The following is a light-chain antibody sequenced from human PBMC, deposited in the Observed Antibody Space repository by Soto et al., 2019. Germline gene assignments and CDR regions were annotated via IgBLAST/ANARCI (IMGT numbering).Light chain of an antibody. CDR2: DVS. CDR1: SSDVGGYNY. Sequence: QSALTQPASVSGSTGQSITISCTGTSSDVGGYNYVSWYQQHPGKAPKLMIYDVSNRPSGVSNRFSGSKSGNTASLTISGLQAEDEADYYCSSYTSSSTPYVFGTGTQLTVL. CDR3: SSYTSSSTPYV. V-gene: IGLV2-14*03. J-gene: IGLJ1*01.